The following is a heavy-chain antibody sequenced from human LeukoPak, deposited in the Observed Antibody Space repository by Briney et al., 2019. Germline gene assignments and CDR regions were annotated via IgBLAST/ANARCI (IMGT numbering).Heavy chain of an antibody. CDR2: IWYDGSKT. V-gene: IGHV3-33*01. CDR3: ARDDCSTTPCYAY. Sequence: GGSLGLSCTTSGFTFTNYGINWVRQAPGKGLEWVAAIWYDGSKTSYTDSVKGRFTVSRDISKNTVYLQMNGLKAEDTAVYYCARDDCSTTPCYAYWGQGTLVTVSS. CDR1: GFTFTNYG. J-gene: IGHJ4*02. D-gene: IGHD2-2*01.